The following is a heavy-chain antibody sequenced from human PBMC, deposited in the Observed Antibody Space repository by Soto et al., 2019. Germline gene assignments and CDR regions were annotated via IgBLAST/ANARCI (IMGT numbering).Heavy chain of an antibody. D-gene: IGHD4-17*01. CDR2: IYYSGST. V-gene: IGHV4-59*08. CDR3: ARLNDYGDYVYFDY. Sequence: SETLSLTCTVSGGSISSYYWSWIRQPPGKGLEWIGYIYYSGSTNYNPSLKSRVTISVDTSKNQFSLKLSSVTAADTAVYYCARLNDYGDYVYFDYWGQGTLVTVSS. J-gene: IGHJ4*02. CDR1: GGSISSYY.